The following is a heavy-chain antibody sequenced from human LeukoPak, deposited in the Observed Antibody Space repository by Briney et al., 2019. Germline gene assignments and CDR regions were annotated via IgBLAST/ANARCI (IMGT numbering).Heavy chain of an antibody. CDR1: GGAFIRYS. CDR2: SIAIFDTT. D-gene: IGHD2-15*01. J-gene: IGHJ4*02. Sequence: ASVKVSCKASGGAFIRYSISWVRQARGQGVEWMGRSIAIFDTTNYAQKFQGRVTITTDESTSTAYMELTSLRSEDTAVYYCAGRFCRSGSCLPLDYWGQGTPVTVSS. V-gene: IGHV1-69*05. CDR3: AGRFCRSGSCLPLDY.